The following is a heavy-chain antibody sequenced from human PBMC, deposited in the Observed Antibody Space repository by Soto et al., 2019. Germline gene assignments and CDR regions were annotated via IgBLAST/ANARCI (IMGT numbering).Heavy chain of an antibody. D-gene: IGHD4-4*01. J-gene: IGHJ5*02. CDR1: GGTFSSYA. CDR2: IIPIFGTA. V-gene: IGHV1-69*05. Sequence: QVQLVQSGAEVKKPGSSVKVSCKASGGTFSSYAISWVRQAPGQGLEWMGGIIPIFGTANYAQKFQGRVTTTXXEXTXXAYMELSSLRSEDTAVYYCAREFQGYSNYANWFDPWGQGTLVTVSS. CDR3: AREFQGYSNYANWFDP.